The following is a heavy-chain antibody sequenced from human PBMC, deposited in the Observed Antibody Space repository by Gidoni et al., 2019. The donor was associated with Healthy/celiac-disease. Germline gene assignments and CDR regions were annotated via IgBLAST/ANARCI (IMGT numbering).Heavy chain of an antibody. V-gene: IGHV3-33*01. CDR1: GFPFSSYG. J-gene: IGHJ4*02. D-gene: IGHD1-26*01. CDR2: IWYDGSNK. CDR3: ARGELLRNTYFDY. Sequence: QGQLVESGVGVVQPGRSLGLSCAACGFPFSSYGMHWVRQAPGKGLEWVAVIWYDGSNKYYADSVKGRFTISRDNSKNTLYLQMNSLRAEDTAVYYCARGELLRNTYFDYWGQGTLVTVSS.